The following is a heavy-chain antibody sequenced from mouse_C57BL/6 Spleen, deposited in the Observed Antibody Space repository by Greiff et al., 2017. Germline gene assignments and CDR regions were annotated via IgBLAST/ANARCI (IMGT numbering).Heavy chain of an antibody. CDR2: IHPNSGSN. CDR3: ASIGSSSYYYAMDY. Sequence: QVQLQQPGAELVKPGASVKLSCKASGYTFTSYWMHWVKQRPGQGLEWIGMIHPNSGSNNYNEKFKSKATLTVDKSSSTAYMQLSSLTSEDSAVYYCASIGSSSYYYAMDYWGQGTSVTVSS. V-gene: IGHV1-64*01. D-gene: IGHD1-1*01. J-gene: IGHJ4*01. CDR1: GYTFTSYW.